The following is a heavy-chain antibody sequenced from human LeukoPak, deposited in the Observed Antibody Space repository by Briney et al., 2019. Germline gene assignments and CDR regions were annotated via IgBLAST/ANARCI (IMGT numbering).Heavy chain of an antibody. J-gene: IGHJ4*02. D-gene: IGHD4/OR15-4a*01. CDR3: ARDGAGGYYFDY. CDR1: GFTFSTYT. V-gene: IGHV3-21*01. CDR2: ISSSSSFI. Sequence: PGGSLRLSCAASGFTFSTYTMTWVRQAPGKGLEWVSSISSSSSFIYNADSVKGRFTISRDSAKNSLYLQMNSLRAEDTAVYYCARDGAGGYYFDYWGQGTLVTVSS.